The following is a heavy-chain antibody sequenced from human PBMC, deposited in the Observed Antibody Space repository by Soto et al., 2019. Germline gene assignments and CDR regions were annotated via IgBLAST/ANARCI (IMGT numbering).Heavy chain of an antibody. CDR1: GYTLTXLS. V-gene: IGHV1-24*01. D-gene: IGHD3-3*01. CDR3: ATHRSGRFLEWLPEGSLGY. CDR2: FDPEDGET. J-gene: IGHJ4*02. Sequence: KVSXKVSGYTLTXLSMQWVRQAPGKGLERMGGFDPEDGETIYAQKFQGRVTMTEDTATDTAYMELSSLRSEDTAVYYCATHRSGRFLEWLPEGSLGYWGQGTLVTVSS.